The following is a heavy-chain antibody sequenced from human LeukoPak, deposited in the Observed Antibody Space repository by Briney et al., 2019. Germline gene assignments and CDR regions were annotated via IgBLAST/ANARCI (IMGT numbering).Heavy chain of an antibody. J-gene: IGHJ3*02. V-gene: IGHV3-20*04. Sequence: AGGSLRLSCAASGFTFDDYAMSWVRQAPGKGPEWVSGINWNGGSTGYVDSVKGRFAISRDNAKNSLYLQMNSLRGEDTALYYCARDAHFGGVFDIWGQGTMVTVSS. CDR2: INWNGGST. CDR3: ARDAHFGGVFDI. D-gene: IGHD2-21*01. CDR1: GFTFDDYA.